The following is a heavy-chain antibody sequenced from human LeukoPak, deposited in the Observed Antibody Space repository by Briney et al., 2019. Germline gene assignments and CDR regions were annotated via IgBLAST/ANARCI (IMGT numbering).Heavy chain of an antibody. Sequence: SETLSLTCTVSGGSISSYYWSWIRQPPGKGLEWIGYIYYSGSTNYNPSLKSRVTISVDTSKNQFSLKLGSVTAADTAVYYCARRGAVAGENDYWGQGTLVTVSS. CDR2: IYYSGST. V-gene: IGHV4-59*08. CDR3: ARRGAVAGENDY. CDR1: GGSISSYY. J-gene: IGHJ4*02. D-gene: IGHD6-19*01.